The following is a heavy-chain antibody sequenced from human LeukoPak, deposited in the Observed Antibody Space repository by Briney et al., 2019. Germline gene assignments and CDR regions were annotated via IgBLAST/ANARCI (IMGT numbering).Heavy chain of an antibody. J-gene: IGHJ4*02. CDR2: ISSSSSYI. CDR1: GFTFDDYA. CDR3: ARGVEQLAPVDY. V-gene: IGHV3-21*01. Sequence: PGRSLRLSCAASGFTFDDYAMHWVRQAPGKGLEWVSSISSSSSYIYYADSVKGRFTISRDNAKNSLYLQMNSLRAEDTAVYYCARGVEQLAPVDYWGQGTLVTVSS. D-gene: IGHD6-6*01.